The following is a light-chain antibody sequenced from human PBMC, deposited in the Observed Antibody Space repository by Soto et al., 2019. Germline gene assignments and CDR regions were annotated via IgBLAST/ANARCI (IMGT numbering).Light chain of an antibody. CDR3: SSYTWSSTVV. J-gene: IGLJ1*01. CDR2: DVS. CDR1: SSDVGGYIY. V-gene: IGLV2-14*01. Sequence: QSVLTQPASVSGSPGQSITISCTGTSSDVGGYIYVSWYQQHPGKVPKLLIYDVSSRPSGVSDRFSGSKSGNTASLTISGLQTEDEADYFCSSYTWSSTVVFGAGTKLTVL.